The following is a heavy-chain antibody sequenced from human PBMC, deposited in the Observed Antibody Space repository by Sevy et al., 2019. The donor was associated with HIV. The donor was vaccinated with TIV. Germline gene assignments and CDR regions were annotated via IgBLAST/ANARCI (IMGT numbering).Heavy chain of an antibody. J-gene: IGHJ4*02. CDR2: MKEDGSEK. D-gene: IGHD5-18*01. Sequence: GGSLRLSCAASGFTFSSYWMSWVRQAPGKGLEWVATMKEDGSEKSYVDSVKGRFTISRENAKNSLYLQMNSLRVDDTALYYCVREGLGGFSYSLDCWGQGTLVTVSS. CDR1: GFTFSSYW. V-gene: IGHV3-7*01. CDR3: VREGLGGFSYSLDC.